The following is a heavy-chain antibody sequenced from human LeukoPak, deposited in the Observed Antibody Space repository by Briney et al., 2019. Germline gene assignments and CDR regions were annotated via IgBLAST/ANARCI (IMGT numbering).Heavy chain of an antibody. V-gene: IGHV4-39*07. Sequence: PSETLSLTCTVSGGSISSSSYYWGWIRQPPGKGLEWIGEINHSGSTNYNPSLKSRVTISVDTSKNQFSLKLSSVTAADTAVYYCARFSSGSSGYYCDYWGQGTLVTVSS. D-gene: IGHD3-22*01. CDR1: GGSISSSSYY. CDR2: INHSGST. CDR3: ARFSSGSSGYYCDY. J-gene: IGHJ4*02.